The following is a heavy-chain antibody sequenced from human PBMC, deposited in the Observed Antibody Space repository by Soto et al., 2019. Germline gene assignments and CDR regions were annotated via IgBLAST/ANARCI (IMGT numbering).Heavy chain of an antibody. D-gene: IGHD2-21*02. CDR1: GGTFSSYA. J-gene: IGHJ6*02. Sequence: QVQLVQSGAEVKKPGSSVKVSCKASGGTFSSYAISWVRQAPGQGLEWMGGIIPIFGTANYAQKFQGRVTITADESTSTAYMELSSLRSEDTAVHYCARVRDCGGDCYSYYGMDVWGQGTTVTVSS. CDR2: IIPIFGTA. CDR3: ARVRDCGGDCYSYYGMDV. V-gene: IGHV1-69*01.